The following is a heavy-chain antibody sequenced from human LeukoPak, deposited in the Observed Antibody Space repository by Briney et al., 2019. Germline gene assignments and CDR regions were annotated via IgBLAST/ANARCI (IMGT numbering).Heavy chain of an antibody. CDR1: GFISNTNG. CDR3: ATVPGEWTTLDY. J-gene: IGHJ4*02. V-gene: IGHV3-30*02. Sequence: GGSLRLSCVASGFISNTNGMHWVRQAPGKGLEWVAFMSNDGSYNLYADSGKGRFTISRDHSKNTLYLQMNSLRGEDTAVYYCATVPGEWTTLDYWGQGSLVTVSA. D-gene: IGHD2-21*01. CDR2: MSNDGSYN.